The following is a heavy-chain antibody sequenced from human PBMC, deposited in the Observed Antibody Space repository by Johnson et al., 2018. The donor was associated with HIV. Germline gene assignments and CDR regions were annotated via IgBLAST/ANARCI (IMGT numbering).Heavy chain of an antibody. CDR1: GFTFSSYA. CDR3: ASGEDYGGNYGAFDI. CDR2: ISYDVSKK. D-gene: IGHD4-23*01. J-gene: IGHJ3*02. V-gene: IGHV3-30*09. Sequence: QVQLVESGGGVVQPGRSLRLSCAASGFTFSSYAMHWVRQAPGKGLEWVAVISYDVSKKYYADSVKGRFAISRDNSKNTLHLQMNSLRAEDTAVYYCASGEDYGGNYGAFDIWGQGTMVTVSS.